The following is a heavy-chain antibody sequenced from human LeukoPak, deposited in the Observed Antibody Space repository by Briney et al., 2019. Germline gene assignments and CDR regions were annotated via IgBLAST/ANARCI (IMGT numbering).Heavy chain of an antibody. CDR3: ARGRLGGYDILTGYLYAFDI. CDR1: GFTVSSNY. D-gene: IGHD3-9*01. CDR2: IYSGGST. J-gene: IGHJ3*02. V-gene: IGHV3-53*01. Sequence: GGSLRLSCAASGFTVSSNYMSWVRQAPWKGLEWVSVIYSGGSTYYADSVKGRFTISRDNSKNTLYLQMNSLRAEDTAVYYCARGRLGGYDILTGYLYAFDIWGQGTMVTVSS.